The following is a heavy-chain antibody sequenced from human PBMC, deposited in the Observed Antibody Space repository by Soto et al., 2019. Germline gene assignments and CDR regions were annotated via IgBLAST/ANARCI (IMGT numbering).Heavy chain of an antibody. D-gene: IGHD3-3*01. CDR2: IIPIFGIG. CDR3: ARSAITLFGVVSIPPHYYSEMDV. Sequence: SVKVSCKASGGTFNRYAISWVRQAPGQGPEWMGGIIPIFGIGNDAQRFQGRVTITADESTGTAYMELSSLRSEDTGVYYCARSAITLFGVVSIPPHYYSEMDVWGQGTTVTVSS. V-gene: IGHV1-69*13. J-gene: IGHJ6*02. CDR1: GGTFNRYA.